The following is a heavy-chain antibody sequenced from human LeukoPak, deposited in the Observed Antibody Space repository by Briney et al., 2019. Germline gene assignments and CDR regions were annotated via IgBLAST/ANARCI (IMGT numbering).Heavy chain of an antibody. D-gene: IGHD3-22*01. CDR2: ISGSGGST. V-gene: IGHV3-23*01. CDR3: ATSVIVVVKYYFDY. Sequence: PGGSLRLSCAASGWTFSSYAMSWVRQAPGKGLEWVSAISGSGGSTYYADSVKGRFTISRDNSKNTLYLQMNSLRAEDTAVYYCATSVIVVVKYYFDYWGQGTLVTVSS. CDR1: GWTFSSYA. J-gene: IGHJ4*02.